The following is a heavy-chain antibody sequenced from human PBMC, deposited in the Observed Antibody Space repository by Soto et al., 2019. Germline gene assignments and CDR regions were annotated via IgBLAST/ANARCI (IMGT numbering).Heavy chain of an antibody. Sequence: PSETLSLTCAVYGGSFSGYYWRWIRQPPGKGLEWIGEINHSGSTTYNPSLKSRVTISVDTSKNQFSLKLSSVTAADTAVYYCARFSVTWGYYYYYYGMDVWGQGTTVTVSS. D-gene: IGHD7-27*01. V-gene: IGHV4-34*01. J-gene: IGHJ6*02. CDR1: GGSFSGYY. CDR3: ARFSVTWGYYYYYYGMDV. CDR2: INHSGST.